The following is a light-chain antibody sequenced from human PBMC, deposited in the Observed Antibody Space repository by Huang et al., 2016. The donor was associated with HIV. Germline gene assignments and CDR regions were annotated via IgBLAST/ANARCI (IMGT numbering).Light chain of an antibody. J-gene: IGKJ2*01. Sequence: ELVLTQSPATLSLSPGQRATLSCRASQSVSSSLAWYQQKPGQAPRIIIYDTSKRDTGVQARFSGSGSGTDFTLTINRLEHEDFAVYYWQQHSNWPLLGQGTKLEI. CDR1: QSVSSS. CDR2: DTS. CDR3: QQHSNWPL. V-gene: IGKV3-11*01.